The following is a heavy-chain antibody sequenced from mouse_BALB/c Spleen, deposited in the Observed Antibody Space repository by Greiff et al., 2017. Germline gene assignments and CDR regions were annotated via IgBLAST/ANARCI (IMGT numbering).Heavy chain of an antibody. D-gene: IGHD3-1*01. V-gene: IGHV5-17*02. J-gene: IGHJ4*01. CDR2: ISSGSSTI. CDR3: TARAPYAMDY. CDR1: GFTFSSFG. Sequence: DVHLVESGGGLVQPGGSRKLSCAASGFTFSSFGMHWVRQAPEKGLEWVAYISSGSSTIYYADTVKGRFTISRDNPKNTLFLQMTSLRSEDTAMYYCTARAPYAMDYWGQGTSVTVSS.